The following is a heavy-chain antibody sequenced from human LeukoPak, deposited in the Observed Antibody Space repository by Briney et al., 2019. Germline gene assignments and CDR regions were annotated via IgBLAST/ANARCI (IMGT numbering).Heavy chain of an antibody. CDR1: GFTFSSYG. CDR2: IWYDGRNK. Sequence: GGSLRLSCAASGFTFSSYGMHWVRQAPGKGLEWVAVIWYDGRNKYYADSVKGRFTISRDNSKNTLYLQMNSLRAEDTAVYYCARDSFHDYGDHYFDYWGQGTLVTVSS. CDR3: ARDSFHDYGDHYFDY. D-gene: IGHD4-17*01. V-gene: IGHV3-33*01. J-gene: IGHJ4*02.